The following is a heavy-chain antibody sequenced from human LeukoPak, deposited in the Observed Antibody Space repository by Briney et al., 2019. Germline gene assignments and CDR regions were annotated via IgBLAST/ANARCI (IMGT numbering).Heavy chain of an antibody. V-gene: IGHV3-66*01. CDR1: GFNVSSNY. D-gene: IGHD6-19*01. CDR2: IYSGGST. CDR3: AKAGDSSGWYVHY. J-gene: IGHJ4*02. Sequence: GGSLRLSCAVSGFNVSSNYLNWVRQAPGKGPEWVSVIYSGGSTYYADSVKGRFTISRDNSKNTLYLQMNSLRAEDAAVYYCAKAGDSSGWYVHYWGQGTLVTVSS.